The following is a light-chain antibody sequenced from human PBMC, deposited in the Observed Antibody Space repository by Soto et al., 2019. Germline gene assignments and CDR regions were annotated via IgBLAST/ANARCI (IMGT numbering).Light chain of an antibody. Sequence: EIVLTQSPATLSLSPGERATLSCRARQSVSSYLAWYQQKPGQAPRLLIYDASNRATGIPARFSGSGSGTDFTLTISSLEPEDFAVYYCQQRSNWPPRITFGPGTKVDIK. CDR1: QSVSSY. J-gene: IGKJ3*01. V-gene: IGKV3-11*01. CDR3: QQRSNWPPRIT. CDR2: DAS.